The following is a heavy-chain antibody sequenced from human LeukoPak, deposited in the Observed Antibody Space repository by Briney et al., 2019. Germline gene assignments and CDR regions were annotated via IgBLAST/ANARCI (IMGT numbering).Heavy chain of an antibody. CDR2: IWYDWSNK. Sequence: GGSLGLSCAASGFPFRRYGMHWVSHAPGKGLVWVSVIWYDWSNKYYADSVKGRFTISRDNSKNTLYLQMSSRRAEDTAVYNCAREASYYYDSSGYYKIDYWGQGTLVTVSS. V-gene: IGHV3-33*01. D-gene: IGHD3-22*01. CDR1: GFPFRRYG. J-gene: IGHJ4*02. CDR3: AREASYYYDSSGYYKIDY.